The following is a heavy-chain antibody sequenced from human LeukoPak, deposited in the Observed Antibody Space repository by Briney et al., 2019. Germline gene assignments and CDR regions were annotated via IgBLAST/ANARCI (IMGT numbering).Heavy chain of an antibody. CDR3: VKVGGGGGWYWSP. V-gene: IGHV3-23*01. Sequence: GGSLRLSCTGSGFTFSNYVMSWVRQAPGKRLGWVSGISDSGDDTNYADSVKGRFTIYRDNSKHTLFLQMNILRVGDAAVYYCVKVGGGGGWYWSPWGQGTLVTLSS. J-gene: IGHJ5*02. CDR1: GFTFSNYV. D-gene: IGHD6-19*01. CDR2: ISDSGDDT.